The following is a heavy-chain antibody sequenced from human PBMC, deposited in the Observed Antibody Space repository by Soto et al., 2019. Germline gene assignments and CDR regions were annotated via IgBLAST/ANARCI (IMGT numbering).Heavy chain of an antibody. CDR3: ARWSYLDY. V-gene: IGHV3-23*01. CDR2: ISGSDGKT. CDR1: GFSFGSYA. Sequence: PGGFLRLSCAASGFSFGSYALSWVRQAPGKGMEWVSTISGSDGKTFYADSVKGRFSISRDTSQSNLYLQMNSLRADDTAMYYCARWSYLDYWGQGTTVTVSS. D-gene: IGHD3-3*01. J-gene: IGHJ4*02.